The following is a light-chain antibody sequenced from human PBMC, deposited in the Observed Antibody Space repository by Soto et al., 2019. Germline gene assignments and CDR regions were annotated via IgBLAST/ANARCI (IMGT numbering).Light chain of an antibody. V-gene: IGLV1-44*01. CDR2: SNN. Sequence: QSVLTQPPSASGTPGQRVTISCSGSSSNIGSNTVNWYQQLPGTAPKLLIYSNNQRPSGVPDRFPGSKSGTSASLAISGLQSEDEADYYCAAWDDSPNGPVFGGGTKLTVL. CDR3: AAWDDSPNGPV. J-gene: IGLJ2*01. CDR1: SSNIGSNT.